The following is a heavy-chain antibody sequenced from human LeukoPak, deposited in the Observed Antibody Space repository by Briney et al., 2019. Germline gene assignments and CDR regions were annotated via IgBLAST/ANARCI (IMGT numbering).Heavy chain of an antibody. CDR3: ARDSYFGGVIVD. CDR1: GGSINSDY. D-gene: IGHD3-16*02. CDR2: IYYSGSST. J-gene: IGHJ4*02. V-gene: IGHV4-59*12. Sequence: PSETLSLTCTVSGGSINSDYWSWVRQSPGKGLEWIGYIYYSGSSTNYNPSLKSRVTISVDRSKNQFSLKLNSVTAADTAVYYCARDSYFGGVIVDWGQGTLVTVSS.